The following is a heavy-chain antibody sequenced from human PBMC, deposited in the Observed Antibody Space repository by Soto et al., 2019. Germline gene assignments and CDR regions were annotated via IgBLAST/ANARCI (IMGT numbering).Heavy chain of an antibody. CDR3: ATGITISHKWFDS. V-gene: IGHV1-24*01. Sequence: SVXVSCKVSRSTLADLSMHCLRHGPGKGLEWMGVFDPEDGETIYAQKFQGRVTMTEDTSTDTAYMELSSLRSEDTAVYYRATGITISHKWFDSWGQGTLVTVPS. CDR2: FDPEDGET. J-gene: IGHJ5*01. D-gene: IGHD3-3*01. CDR1: RSTLADLS.